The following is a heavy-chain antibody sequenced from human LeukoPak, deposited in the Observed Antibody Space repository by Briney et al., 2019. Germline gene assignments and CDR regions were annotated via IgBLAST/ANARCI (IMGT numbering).Heavy chain of an antibody. CDR3: ARVETPGIASAPFDP. CDR1: GFTVRSNY. CDR2: IYSDGST. V-gene: IGHV3-53*01. J-gene: IGHJ5*02. D-gene: IGHD6-13*01. Sequence: GGSLRLSCAASGFTVRSNYMNWVRQAPGKGLEWVSVIYSDGSTHYANSVKGRFAISRDNSKNTLYLQMNSLRAEDTAVYYCARVETPGIASAPFDPWGQGTLVTVSS.